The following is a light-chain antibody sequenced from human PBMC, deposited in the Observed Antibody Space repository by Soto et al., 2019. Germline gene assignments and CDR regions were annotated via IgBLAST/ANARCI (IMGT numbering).Light chain of an antibody. CDR2: GAS. V-gene: IGKV3D-20*02. J-gene: IGKJ5*01. Sequence: EIVLTQSPGTLSLYPGERATLSCRASQSVSSSYLAWYQQKPGQAPRLLIYGASSRATGIPDRFSGSGFGTDFTLTISSLEPEDAAVYYCQQRSDWPPITFGQGTRLEIK. CDR1: QSVSSSY. CDR3: QQRSDWPPIT.